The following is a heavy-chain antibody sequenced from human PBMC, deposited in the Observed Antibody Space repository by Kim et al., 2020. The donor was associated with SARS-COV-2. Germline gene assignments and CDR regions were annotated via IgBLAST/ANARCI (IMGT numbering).Heavy chain of an antibody. D-gene: IGHD3-9*01. Sequence: SETLSLTCTVSGGSISSGGYYWSWIRQHPGKGLEWIGYIYYSGSTYYNPSLKSRVTISVDTSKNQFSLKLSSVTAADTAVYYCARRGILTGYFDYWGQGTLVTVSS. CDR1: GGSISSGGYY. CDR3: ARRGILTGYFDY. V-gene: IGHV4-31*03. J-gene: IGHJ4*02. CDR2: IYYSGST.